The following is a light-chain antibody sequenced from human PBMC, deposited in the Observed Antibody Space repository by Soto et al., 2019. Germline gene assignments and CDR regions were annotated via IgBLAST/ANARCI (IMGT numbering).Light chain of an antibody. J-gene: IGKJ4*01. Sequence: EIVMTQSPATLSVSPGERATLSCRASQTISSNLAWYQQKPGQAPRLLMYGASTRATAIPARFSGRGSATEFTLTISSLQSEDFAVYYCQQYMDWPLTFGGGTKVEIK. CDR3: QQYMDWPLT. CDR1: QTISSN. CDR2: GAS. V-gene: IGKV3-15*01.